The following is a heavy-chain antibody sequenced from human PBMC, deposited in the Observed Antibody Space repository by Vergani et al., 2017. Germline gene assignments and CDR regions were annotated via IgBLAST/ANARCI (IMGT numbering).Heavy chain of an antibody. J-gene: IGHJ3*02. CDR2: IISSSSYI. V-gene: IGHV3-21*01. CDR3: ARADLAYCGGDCLGGAFDI. D-gene: IGHD2-21*02. Sequence: VQLVESGGGVVQPGRSLRLSCAASGFTFRTYGMHWVRQAPGKGLEWVSSIISSSSYIYYADSVKGRFTISRDNAKNTLYLQMNSLRAEETAVYYCARADLAYCGGDCLGGAFDIWGQGTMVTVSS. CDR1: GFTFRTYG.